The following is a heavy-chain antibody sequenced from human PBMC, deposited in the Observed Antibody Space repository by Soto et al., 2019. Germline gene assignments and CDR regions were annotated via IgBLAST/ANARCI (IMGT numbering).Heavy chain of an antibody. D-gene: IGHD5-18*01. J-gene: IGHJ4*02. CDR2: IYYSGST. CDR1: GGSISSSSYY. Sequence: QLQLQESGPGLVKPSETLSLTCTVSGGSISSSSYYWGWIRQPPGKGLEWIGSIYYSGSTYYNPSLKSRVTISVVTSKNQFSLKLISVTAADTAVYYCASLNSYGPAYFDYWVQGTLVTVSS. CDR3: ASLNSYGPAYFDY. V-gene: IGHV4-39*01.